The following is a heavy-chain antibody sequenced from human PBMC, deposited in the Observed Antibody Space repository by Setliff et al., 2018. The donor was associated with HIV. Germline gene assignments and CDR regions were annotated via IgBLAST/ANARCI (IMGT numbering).Heavy chain of an antibody. J-gene: IGHJ6*02. CDR2: IYYSGTT. V-gene: IGHV4-31*03. CDR3: ARITIFVPGDPYFYGMDV. CDR1: GDSINSGNYY. Sequence: SETLSLTCTVSGDSINSGNYYWSWIRQHPGKGLEWIGYIYYSGTTYYSPSLKSRVIISRDTSENQFSLQLSSVTAADTAVYYCARITIFVPGDPYFYGMDVWGQGTTVTVSS. D-gene: IGHD3-3*02.